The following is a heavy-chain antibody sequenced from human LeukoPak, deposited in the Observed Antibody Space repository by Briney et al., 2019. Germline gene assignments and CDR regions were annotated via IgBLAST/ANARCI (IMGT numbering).Heavy chain of an antibody. CDR2: INHSGSA. J-gene: IGHJ4*02. CDR1: GGSFSGYY. Sequence: PSETLSLTCAVSGGSFSGYYWTWIRQPPGKGLEWIGEINHSGSANYNPSLKSRVTISLDTSKNQFSLKVSSVTAADTAVYYCAPRCSSTSCYGRWGQGTLVTVSS. CDR3: APRCSSTSCYGR. V-gene: IGHV4-34*01. D-gene: IGHD2-2*01.